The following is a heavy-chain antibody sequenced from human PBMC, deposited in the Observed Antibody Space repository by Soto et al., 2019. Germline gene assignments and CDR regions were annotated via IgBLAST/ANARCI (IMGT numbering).Heavy chain of an antibody. V-gene: IGHV3-23*01. Sequence: EVQLLESGGGLVQPGGSLRLSCAASGFTFSSYAMSWVRQAPVKGLEWVSAISFSGSSTYYEDSVKGRFTITRNISKSPLYLQMNSLRAEDTAVYYFANLIRICGAVKEWGQGTLVTVSS. CDR1: GFTFSSYA. J-gene: IGHJ4*02. CDR2: ISFSGSST. D-gene: IGHD3-3*01. CDR3: ANLIRICGAVKE.